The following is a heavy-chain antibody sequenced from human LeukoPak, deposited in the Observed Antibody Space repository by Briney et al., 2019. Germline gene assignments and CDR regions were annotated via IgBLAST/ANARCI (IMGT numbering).Heavy chain of an antibody. CDR3: AREPPYYDFWSGYPNYYYYGMDV. J-gene: IGHJ6*02. CDR1: GGIFSSYA. D-gene: IGHD3-3*01. V-gene: IGHV1-69*05. CDR2: IIPLFGTP. Sequence: GASVKVSCKASGGIFSSYAISWVRQAPGQGLEWMGGIIPLFGTPNYAQKFQGRVTITRDTSASTAYMELSSLRSEDTAVYYCAREPPYYDFWSGYPNYYYYGMDVWGQGTTVTVSS.